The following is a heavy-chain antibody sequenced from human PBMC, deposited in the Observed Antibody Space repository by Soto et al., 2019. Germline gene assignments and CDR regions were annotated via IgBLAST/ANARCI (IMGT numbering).Heavy chain of an antibody. J-gene: IGHJ6*02. CDR1: GFTFSSYA. D-gene: IGHD5-18*01. CDR3: AKGSGYSYGQSMDV. CDR2: ISGSGGST. Sequence: GGSLRLSCAASGFTFSSYAMSWVRQAPGKGLEWVSAISGSGGSTYYADSVKGRFTISRDNSKNTLYLQMNSLRAEDTAVYYCAKGSGYSYGQSMDVWGQGTTVTVSS. V-gene: IGHV3-23*01.